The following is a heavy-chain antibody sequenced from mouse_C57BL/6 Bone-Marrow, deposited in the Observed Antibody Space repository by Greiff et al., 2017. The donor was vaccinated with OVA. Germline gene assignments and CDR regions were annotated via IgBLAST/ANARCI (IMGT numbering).Heavy chain of an antibody. D-gene: IGHD1-1*01. Sequence: VQLQQPGAELVMPGASVKLSCKASGYTFTSYWMHWVKQRPGQGLEWIGEIDPSDSYTNYNQKFKGKSTLTVDKSSSTAYMQLSSLTSEDSAVYYCARPPGSSYGYYFDYWGQGTTLTVSS. CDR3: ARPPGSSYGYYFDY. CDR2: IDPSDSYT. J-gene: IGHJ2*01. CDR1: GYTFTSYW. V-gene: IGHV1-69*01.